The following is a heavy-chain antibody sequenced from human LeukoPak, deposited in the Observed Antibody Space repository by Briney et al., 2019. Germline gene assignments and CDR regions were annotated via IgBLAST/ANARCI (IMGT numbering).Heavy chain of an antibody. D-gene: IGHD2-2*01. CDR2: IIPIFGTA. V-gene: IGHV1-69*01. CDR1: GGTFSSYA. Sequence: SSVRVSCKAPGGTFSSYAISWGRQAPGQGREWRGGIIPIFGTANYAQKFQGRVTITADESTSTAYMELSSLRSEDTAVYYCARPIHERSVPAAYYYMDVWGKGTTVTVSS. CDR3: ARPIHERSVPAAYYYMDV. J-gene: IGHJ6*03.